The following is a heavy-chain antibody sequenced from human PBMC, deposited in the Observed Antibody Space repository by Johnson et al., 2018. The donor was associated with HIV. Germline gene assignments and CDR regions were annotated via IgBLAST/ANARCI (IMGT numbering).Heavy chain of an antibody. D-gene: IGHD5-18*01. V-gene: IGHV3-66*01. J-gene: IGHJ3*02. CDR1: GFTVSSNY. Sequence: MLLVESGGGLVKPGGSLRLSCAASGFTVSSNYMSWVRQAPGKGLEWVSVIYSGGSTYYADSVKGRFTISRDNSKNTLYLQMNSLRAEDTAVYYCARWIQLWVAFDIWGQGTMVTVSS. CDR3: ARWIQLWVAFDI. CDR2: IYSGGST.